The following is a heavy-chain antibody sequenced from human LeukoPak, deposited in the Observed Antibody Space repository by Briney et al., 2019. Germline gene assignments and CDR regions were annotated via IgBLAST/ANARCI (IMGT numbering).Heavy chain of an antibody. D-gene: IGHD6-25*01. CDR3: ASAAGCESAY. CDR1: GTTFDSHY. V-gene: IGHV3-7*01. CDR2: INQDGSEK. Sequence: GGSLRLSCAASGTTFDSHYMTWVRQTPEKGLEWVANINQDGSEKNYVDSVKGRFTISRDNAKKPLYLQMNSLRAEDTAVYYCASAAGCESAYWGQGTLVTVSS. J-gene: IGHJ4*02.